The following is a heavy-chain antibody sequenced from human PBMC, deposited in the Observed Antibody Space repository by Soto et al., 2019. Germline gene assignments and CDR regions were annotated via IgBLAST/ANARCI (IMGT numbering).Heavy chain of an antibody. CDR3: ARIPYVYYGMDV. Sequence: QVQLQESGPGRVKPSETLSLTCTVSRGSISNNFWSWIRQPPGKGLEWIGYIYSSGDTKYNPSLKSRVTISLDTSKNRFSLRLSSVTAADTAVYYCARIPYVYYGMDVWGQGTSVTVSS. D-gene: IGHD2-21*01. V-gene: IGHV4-59*01. CDR2: IYSSGDT. CDR1: RGSISNNF. J-gene: IGHJ6*02.